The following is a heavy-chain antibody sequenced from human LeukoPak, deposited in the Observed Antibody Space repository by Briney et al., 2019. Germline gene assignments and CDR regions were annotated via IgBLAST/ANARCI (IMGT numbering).Heavy chain of an antibody. CDR3: ARDRAGYSGYDSGGVQPYYYYGMDV. CDR1: GFTVSSNY. J-gene: IGHJ6*02. V-gene: IGHV3-66*01. CDR2: IYSGGST. D-gene: IGHD5-12*01. Sequence: GGSLRLSCAASGFTVSSNYMSWVRQAPGKGLEWVSVIYSGGSTYYADSVKGRFTISRDNSKNTLYLQMNSLRAEDTAVYYCARDRAGYSGYDSGGVQPYYYYGMDVWGQGTTVTVSS.